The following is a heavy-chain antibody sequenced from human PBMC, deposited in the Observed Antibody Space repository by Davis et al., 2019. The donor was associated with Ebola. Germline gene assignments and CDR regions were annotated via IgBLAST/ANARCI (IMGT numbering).Heavy chain of an antibody. CDR1: GFTFDDYA. CDR2: ISWNSGSI. CDR3: AKDTGWGRNGMDV. V-gene: IGHV3-9*01. J-gene: IGHJ6*02. D-gene: IGHD1-14*01. Sequence: PGGSLRLSCAASGFTFDDYAMHWVRQAPGKGLEWVSGISWNSGSIGYADSVKGRFTISRDNAKNSLYLQMNSLRAEDTALYYCAKDTGWGRNGMDVWGQGTTVTVSS.